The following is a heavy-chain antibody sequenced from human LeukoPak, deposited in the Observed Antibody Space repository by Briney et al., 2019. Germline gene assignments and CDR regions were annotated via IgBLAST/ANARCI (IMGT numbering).Heavy chain of an antibody. CDR2: IYYSGST. J-gene: IGHJ3*02. D-gene: IGHD2-2*01. V-gene: IGHV4-39*01. Sequence: SETLSLTCTVSGGSISSSSYYWGWIRQPPGKGLEWIGSIYYSGSTYYNPSLKSRFTISVDTSKNQFSLKLSSVTAADTAVYYCARLSLGYCSSTSCSPGAFDIWGQGTMVTVSS. CDR1: GGSISSSSYY. CDR3: ARLSLGYCSSTSCSPGAFDI.